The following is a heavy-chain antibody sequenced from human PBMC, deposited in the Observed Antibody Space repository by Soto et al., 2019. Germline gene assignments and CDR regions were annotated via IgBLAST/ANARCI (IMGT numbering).Heavy chain of an antibody. V-gene: IGHV1-69*02. CDR1: GGTFSSYT. Sequence: QVQLVQSGAEVKKPGSSVKVSCKASGGTFSSYTISWVRQAPGQGLEWMGRIIPILGIANYAQKFQGRVTITAEKSTSTAYMERSSLRSEDTAVYYCARDRAAYDYVWGSYSHNWFDPWGQGTLVTVSS. CDR2: IIPILGIA. CDR3: ARDRAAYDYVWGSYSHNWFDP. J-gene: IGHJ5*02. D-gene: IGHD3-16*01.